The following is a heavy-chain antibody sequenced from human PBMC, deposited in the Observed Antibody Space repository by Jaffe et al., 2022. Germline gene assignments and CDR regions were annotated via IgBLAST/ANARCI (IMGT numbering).Heavy chain of an antibody. Sequence: EVQLLESGGGLVEPGRSLRLSCTASGFSFGDYAVNWIRLAPGKGLEWISFIKSKIYGETIEYAASVKGRFTISRDDSKSIAYLQMDSLKTEDTAVYYCGRGVYNSNMYYSDSWGQGTLVTVSS. CDR1: GFSFGDYA. D-gene: IGHD1-1*01. CDR2: IKSKIYGETI. J-gene: IGHJ4*02. CDR3: GRGVYNSNMYYSDS. V-gene: IGHV3-49*03.